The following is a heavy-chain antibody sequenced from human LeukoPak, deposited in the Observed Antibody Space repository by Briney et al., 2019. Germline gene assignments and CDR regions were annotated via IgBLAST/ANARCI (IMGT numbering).Heavy chain of an antibody. V-gene: IGHV1-69*05. CDR1: GGTFSSNA. D-gene: IGHD5-12*01. CDR2: IIPMFGTT. Sequence: SVKVSCNGSGGTFSSNAISWVRQAPGQGLEWMGRIIPMFGTTNYAQKFQDRVTITTEESTSTAYLELSSLRSEDTAIEYCARGEGGRGDNGYNLDYWGQGTLVTVSS. J-gene: IGHJ4*02. CDR3: ARGEGGRGDNGYNLDY.